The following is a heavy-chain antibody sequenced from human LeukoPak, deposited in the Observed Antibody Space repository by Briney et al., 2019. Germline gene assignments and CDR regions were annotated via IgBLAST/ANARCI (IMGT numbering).Heavy chain of an antibody. CDR2: INPNSGGT. CDR1: GYTFSGFY. V-gene: IGHV1-2*02. J-gene: IGHJ3*02. D-gene: IGHD3-22*01. CDR3: ARVTLYYYDSSAKGYAFDI. Sequence: ASVKVSCKASGYTFSGFYIYWVRQAPGQGLEWMGWINPNSGGTNYAQKLQGRVTMTTDTSTSTAYMELRSLRSDDTAVYYCARVTLYYYDSSAKGYAFDIWGQGTMVTVSS.